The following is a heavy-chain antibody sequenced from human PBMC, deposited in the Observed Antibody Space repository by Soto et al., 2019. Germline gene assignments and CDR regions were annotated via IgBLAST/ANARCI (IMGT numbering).Heavy chain of an antibody. CDR3: ARVKATLYRHYYFHY. V-gene: IGHV4-30-4*01. CDR1: GGTINSGDYF. D-gene: IGHD5-12*01. Sequence: PSETLSLTCSVSGGTINSGDYFWSWIRQPPGKGLEWFGSIFYTGSTYYSPSLKSRASMSMDTSKILFSLRLSSLTDADTAVYFCARVKATLYRHYYFHYWGQGTSVTVST. J-gene: IGHJ4*02. CDR2: IFYTGST.